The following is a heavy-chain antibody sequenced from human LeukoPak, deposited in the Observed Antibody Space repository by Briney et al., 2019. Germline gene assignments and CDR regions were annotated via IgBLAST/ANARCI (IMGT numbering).Heavy chain of an antibody. CDR2: ISSSGSTI. CDR3: AREGALRDGYNNRFYFDY. V-gene: IGHV3-48*03. J-gene: IGHJ4*02. CDR1: GFTFSSYE. Sequence: GGSLRLSCVASGFTFSSYEMNWVRQAPGKGLEWVSYISSSGSTIYYADSVKGRFTISRDNAKNSLYLQMNSLRAEDTAVYYCAREGALRDGYNNRFYFDYWGQGTLVTVSS. D-gene: IGHD5-24*01.